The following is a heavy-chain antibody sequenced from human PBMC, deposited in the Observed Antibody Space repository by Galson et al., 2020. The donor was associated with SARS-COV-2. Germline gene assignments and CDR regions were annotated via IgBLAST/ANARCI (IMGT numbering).Heavy chain of an antibody. V-gene: IGHV3-30-3*01. J-gene: IGHJ5*02. D-gene: IGHD2-2*01. Sequence: TGGSLRLSCAASGFTFSSYAMHWVRQAPGKGLEWVAVISYDGSNKYYADSVKSRFTISRDNSKNTLYLQMNSLRAEDTAVYYCARQLTSPWGVVVPDAITNWFDPWGQRTLVTVSS. CDR1: GFTFSSYA. CDR3: ARQLTSPWGVVVPDAITNWFDP. CDR2: ISYDGSNK.